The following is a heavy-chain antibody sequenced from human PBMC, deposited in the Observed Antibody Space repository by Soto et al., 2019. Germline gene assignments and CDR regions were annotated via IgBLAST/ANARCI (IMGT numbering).Heavy chain of an antibody. CDR2: ISWNSGSI. CDR3: AKALGAAGNYYFDY. Sequence: GGSLRLSCAASGFTFDDYAMHWVRQAPGKGLEWVSGISWNSGSIGYADSVKGRFTISRDNAKNSLYLQMNSLRAEDTALYYCAKALGAAGNYYFDYWGQGTLVTVSS. D-gene: IGHD2-15*01. J-gene: IGHJ4*02. CDR1: GFTFDDYA. V-gene: IGHV3-9*01.